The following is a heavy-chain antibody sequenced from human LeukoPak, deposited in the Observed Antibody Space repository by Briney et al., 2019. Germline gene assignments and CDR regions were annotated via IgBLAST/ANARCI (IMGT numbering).Heavy chain of an antibody. D-gene: IGHD6-13*01. CDR1: GYSFTTSW. V-gene: IGHV5-51*01. Sequence: GDSLKISCKASGYSFTTSWIGWVRQMPGKGLDWMGIIYPGDSDTKYSPSFQGQVTISADKSINTAYLQWSSLKASDTAMYYCARPEGSWYNWFDPWGQGTLVTVSS. J-gene: IGHJ5*02. CDR3: ARPEGSWYNWFDP. CDR2: IYPGDSDT.